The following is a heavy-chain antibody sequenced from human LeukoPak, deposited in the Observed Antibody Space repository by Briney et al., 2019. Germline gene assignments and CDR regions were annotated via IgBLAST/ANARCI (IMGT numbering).Heavy chain of an antibody. J-gene: IGHJ4*02. V-gene: IGHV3-23*01. CDR2: FSGSGGST. Sequence: GGSLRLSCAASGFTFSNYAMSWVRQAPGEGLKWVSSFSGSGGSTYYADSVKGRFTISRDNSKNTLYLQMNSLRAEDTAVYYCARSGYNRFDYWGQGTLVTVSS. CDR1: GFTFSNYA. CDR3: ARSGYNRFDY. D-gene: IGHD5-24*01.